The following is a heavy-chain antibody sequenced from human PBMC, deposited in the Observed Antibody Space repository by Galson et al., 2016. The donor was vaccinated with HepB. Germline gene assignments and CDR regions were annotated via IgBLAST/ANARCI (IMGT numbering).Heavy chain of an antibody. J-gene: IGHJ3*02. CDR2: INAGNGNT. CDR1: GYSFITYA. D-gene: IGHD3-9*01. CDR3: ARRHRRAYYDMLTGYYRGAFDI. Sequence: SCKASGYSFITYAMHWVRQAPGQRLEWMGWINAGNGNTKYSQKFQGRVTITRDTSATTAYMELSSLRSEDTAVYYCARRHRRAYYDMLTGYYRGAFDIWGQGTMVTVSS. V-gene: IGHV1-3*01.